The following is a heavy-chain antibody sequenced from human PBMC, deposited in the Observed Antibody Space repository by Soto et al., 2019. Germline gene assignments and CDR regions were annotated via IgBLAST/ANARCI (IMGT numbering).Heavy chain of an antibody. CDR2: IGPVFGST. J-gene: IGHJ5*01. CDR1: GGTFTTNG. D-gene: IGHD2-21*01. Sequence: QVQLVQSGNEVKKPGSSVKVSCKASGGTFTTNGIIWVRQAPGQGLEWMGGIGPVFGSTKYAQKFQGRLTITAERSTNTAYMDLSSLKSEDTATYDCAHLPPRGDFILNWCGSWGQGTLVTVSS. V-gene: IGHV1-69*06. CDR3: AHLPPRGDFILNWCGS.